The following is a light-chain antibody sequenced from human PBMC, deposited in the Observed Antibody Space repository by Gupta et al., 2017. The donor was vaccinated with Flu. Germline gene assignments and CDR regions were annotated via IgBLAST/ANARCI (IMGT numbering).Light chain of an antibody. CDR3: HQQYATAPLT. Sequence: DIVMTQSPDSLAVSLGERATINCRSSRSVLYNSNNKNYLAWYQQKPGQPPKLLIYWASTRESVVPDRCMGSGCGTDXTLTISXRQAEDVAVYYCHQQYATAPLTFGXGTKVEIK. J-gene: IGKJ1*01. CDR1: RSVLYNSNNKNY. V-gene: IGKV4-1*01. CDR2: WAS.